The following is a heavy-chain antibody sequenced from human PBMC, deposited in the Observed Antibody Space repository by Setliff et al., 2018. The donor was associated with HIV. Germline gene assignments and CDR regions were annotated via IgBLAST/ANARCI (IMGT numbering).Heavy chain of an antibody. D-gene: IGHD2-2*01. J-gene: IGHJ4*02. Sequence: ASETLSLTCAVSGYSISSGYYWGWIRQTPGKGLEWIGSIYHSGTTYYNPSLRSRVTISVGTSKNQFSLKLSSVTAADTAVYYCARHAAGPDGPFDYWGQGTLVTVSS. V-gene: IGHV4-38-2*01. CDR3: ARHAAGPDGPFDY. CDR2: IYHSGTT. CDR1: GYSISSGYY.